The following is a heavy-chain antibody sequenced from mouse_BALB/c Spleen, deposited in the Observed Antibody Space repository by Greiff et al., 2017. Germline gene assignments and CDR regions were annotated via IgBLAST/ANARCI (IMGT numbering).Heavy chain of an antibody. CDR3: ARQTMITTWDY. Sequence: EVQGVESGGDLVKPGGSLKLPCAVSGFSFSSYGMSWVRQTPDKRLEWVATISSGSSYTYYPDSVKGRFTISRDNAKNTLYLQMSSLKSEDTAMYYCARQTMITTWDYWGQGTTLTVSA. D-gene: IGHD2-4*01. CDR2: ISSGSSYT. V-gene: IGHV5-6*01. J-gene: IGHJ2*01. CDR1: GFSFSSYG.